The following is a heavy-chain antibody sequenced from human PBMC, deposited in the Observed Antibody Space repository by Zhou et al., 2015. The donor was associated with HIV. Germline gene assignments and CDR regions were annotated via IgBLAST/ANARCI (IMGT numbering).Heavy chain of an antibody. CDR2: IIPMFGTV. CDR1: GETGVNDG. CDR3: ARDRGGARPDWRYFDL. J-gene: IGHJ2*01. Sequence: QVLLLQSGAEVKKPGSSVRVSCTASGETGVNDGVNWVRQAPGQGLEWMGAIIPMFGTVRYAQKFQGRVTLTADRSTNTAYMEMRSLRSEDTAVYYCARDRGGARPDWRYFDLWGRGTLVSVSS. D-gene: IGHD6-6*01. V-gene: IGHV1-69*06.